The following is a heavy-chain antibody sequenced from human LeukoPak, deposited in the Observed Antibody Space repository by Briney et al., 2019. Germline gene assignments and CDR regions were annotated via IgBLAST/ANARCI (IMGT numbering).Heavy chain of an antibody. CDR2: IWYDGTNK. CDR1: GFTFMNYD. CDR3: ARSSVTYGMDV. D-gene: IGHD2-21*02. Sequence: HPGGSLRLSCAASGFTFMNYDMHWVRQAPGKGLEWVAVIWYDGTNKYYADSVKGRFTISRDNSKNTLYLQMNSLRAEDTAVYYCARSSVTYGMDVWGQGTTVTVSS. J-gene: IGHJ6*02. V-gene: IGHV3-33*01.